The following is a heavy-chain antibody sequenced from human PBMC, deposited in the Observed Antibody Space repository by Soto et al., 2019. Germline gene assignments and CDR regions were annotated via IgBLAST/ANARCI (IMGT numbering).Heavy chain of an antibody. CDR3: ARGFYIVVVEALNWFDP. D-gene: IGHD2-21*01. CDR2: INHSGST. V-gene: IGHV4-34*01. J-gene: IGHJ5*02. CDR1: GGSFSGYY. Sequence: TSETLSLTCAVYGGSFSGYYWSWIRQPPGKGLEWIGEINHSGSTNYNPSLKSRVTISVDTSKNQFSLKLSSVTAADTAVYYCARGFYIVVVEALNWFDPWGQGTLVTVSS.